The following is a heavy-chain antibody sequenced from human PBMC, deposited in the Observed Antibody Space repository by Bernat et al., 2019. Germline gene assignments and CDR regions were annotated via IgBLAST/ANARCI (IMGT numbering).Heavy chain of an antibody. V-gene: IGHV4-39*01. Sequence: QLQLQESGPGLVKPSKTWSLTCTVSGGSTRGSIYYWGGFRHPPGKGLEWIGGIYYSGSTYYSPSLKSRVTISVDTSKNQFSLKLTSVTAADTAVYYCATPWRAAYYYGSSGYYGWDPFDSWGQGTMVTVSS. J-gene: IGHJ3*02. CDR3: ATPWRAAYYYGSSGYYGWDPFDS. CDR1: GGSTRGSIYY. D-gene: IGHD3-22*01. CDR2: IYYSGST.